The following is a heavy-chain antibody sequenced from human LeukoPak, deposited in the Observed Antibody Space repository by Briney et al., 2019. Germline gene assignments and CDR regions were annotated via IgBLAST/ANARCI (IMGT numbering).Heavy chain of an antibody. CDR1: GGSISSYY. V-gene: IGHV4-4*07. CDR2: IYTSGST. D-gene: IGHD3-9*01. Sequence: SETLYLTCTVSGGSISSYYWSWIRQPAGEGLEWIGRIYTSGSTNYNPSLKSRVTMSVDTSKNQFSLKLSSVTAADTAVYYCARDGTPAYYDILTGPYYFDYWGQGTLVTVSS. J-gene: IGHJ4*02. CDR3: ARDGTPAYYDILTGPYYFDY.